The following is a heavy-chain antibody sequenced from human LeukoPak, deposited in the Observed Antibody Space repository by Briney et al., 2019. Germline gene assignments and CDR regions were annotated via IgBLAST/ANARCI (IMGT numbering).Heavy chain of an antibody. Sequence: GASVKVSCKASGYTFTGYYMHWVRQAPGQGLEWMGGIIPIFGTANYAQKFQGRVTITADKSTSTAYMELSSLRSEDTAVYYCARGNSEQWLVYFQHWGQGTLVTVSS. V-gene: IGHV1-69*06. J-gene: IGHJ1*01. CDR1: GYTFTGYY. D-gene: IGHD6-19*01. CDR3: ARGNSEQWLVYFQH. CDR2: IIPIFGTA.